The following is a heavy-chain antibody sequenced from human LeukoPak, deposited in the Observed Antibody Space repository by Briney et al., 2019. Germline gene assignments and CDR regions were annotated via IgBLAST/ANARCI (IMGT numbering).Heavy chain of an antibody. Sequence: SETLSLTCTVSGGSISSYYWSWIRQPPGKGLEWLGYIYYSGSTNYNPSLKSRLTISVDTSKNQFSLKLGSVTAADTAVYYCARRAKVVPDYYYYYAMDVWGQGTTVTVSS. V-gene: IGHV4-59*08. D-gene: IGHD2-2*01. J-gene: IGHJ6*02. CDR1: GGSISSYY. CDR2: IYYSGST. CDR3: ARRAKVVPDYYYYYAMDV.